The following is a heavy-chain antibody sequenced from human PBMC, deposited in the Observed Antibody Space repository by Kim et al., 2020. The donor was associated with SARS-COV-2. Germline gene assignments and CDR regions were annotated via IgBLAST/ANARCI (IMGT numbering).Heavy chain of an antibody. D-gene: IGHD2-15*01. J-gene: IGHJ3*02. CDR3: ARVCRVDAFDI. CDR2: K. V-gene: IGHV3-7*01. Sequence: KYYVDSGKGRFTISRDNAKNSLYLQMNSLRAEDTAVYYCARVCRVDAFDIWGQGAMVTVSS.